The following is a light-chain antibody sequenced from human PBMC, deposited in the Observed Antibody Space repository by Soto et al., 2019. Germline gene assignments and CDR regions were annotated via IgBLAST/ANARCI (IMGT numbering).Light chain of an antibody. J-gene: IGKJ4*01. V-gene: IGKV1-5*01. CDR3: QQYKSYPLT. CDR1: QSISAW. Sequence: DIQMTQSPSTLSTSVGDRVTITCRASQSISAWLVWHQQKPGKAPKLLIYDASTLASGVPSRFSGSGSGTEFTLTITSLQPDDFATYYCQQYKSYPLTFGGGTKVDIK. CDR2: DAS.